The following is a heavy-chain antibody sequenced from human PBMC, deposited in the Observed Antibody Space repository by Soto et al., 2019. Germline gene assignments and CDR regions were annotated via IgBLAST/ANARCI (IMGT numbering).Heavy chain of an antibody. Sequence: SETLSLTCAVYGGSFRGYYWRWIRQPPGKGLEWIGEINHSGSTNYNPSLKSRVTISVDTSKNQFSLKLSSVTAADTAVYYCARGTVGPPRSYFDYWGQGTLVTVSS. CDR3: ARGTVGPPRSYFDY. V-gene: IGHV4-34*01. D-gene: IGHD4-4*01. CDR2: INHSGST. J-gene: IGHJ4*02. CDR1: GGSFRGYY.